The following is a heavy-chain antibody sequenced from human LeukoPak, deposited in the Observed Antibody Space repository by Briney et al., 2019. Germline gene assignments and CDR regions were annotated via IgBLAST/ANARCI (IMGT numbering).Heavy chain of an antibody. CDR1: GGSFSGYY. CDR3: ARLGGYSGYDRFDL. J-gene: IGHJ2*01. Sequence: PSETLSLTCAVYGGSFSGYYWSWIRQPPGKGLEWIGEINHSGSTNYNPSLKSRVTISVDTSKNHFSLRLSSVTAADTAVYYCARLGGYSGYDRFDLWGRGTLVTVSS. CDR2: INHSGST. D-gene: IGHD5-12*01. V-gene: IGHV4-34*01.